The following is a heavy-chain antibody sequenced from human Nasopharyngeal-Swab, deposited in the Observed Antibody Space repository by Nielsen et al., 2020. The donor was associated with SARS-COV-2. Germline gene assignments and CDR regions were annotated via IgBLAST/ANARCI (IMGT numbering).Heavy chain of an antibody. Sequence: GESLKISCTASGFTFSSFWMHWVRQAPGKGLVWVSRLNSDGSSTSYADSVQGRFTISRDNAKNSLYLQMSSLRDEDTAVYYCARDRTNDYYYYMDVWGKGTTVTVSS. J-gene: IGHJ6*03. CDR3: ARDRTNDYYYYMDV. D-gene: IGHD1-1*01. CDR2: LNSDGSST. CDR1: GFTFSSFW. V-gene: IGHV3-74*01.